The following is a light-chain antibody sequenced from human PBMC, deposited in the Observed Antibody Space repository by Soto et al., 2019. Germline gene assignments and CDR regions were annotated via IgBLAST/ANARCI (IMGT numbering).Light chain of an antibody. V-gene: IGKV2-28*01. CDR1: QSLLHSNGYNY. CDR2: RTS. CDR3: MQALETAPWT. Sequence: DIVLTQSPLYLPVTPGEPASISCRSSQSLLHSNGYNYLDWYLQRPGQSPHLLIYRTSNRSSGVPDRFSGSGSGRDFTLRISRVESEDVGVYYCMQALETAPWTFGQGTKVDIK. J-gene: IGKJ1*01.